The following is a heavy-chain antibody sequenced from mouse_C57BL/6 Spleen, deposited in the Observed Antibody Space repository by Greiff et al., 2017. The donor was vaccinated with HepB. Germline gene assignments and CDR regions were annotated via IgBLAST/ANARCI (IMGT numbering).Heavy chain of an antibody. CDR1: GFTFSSYT. CDR3: ARGYYYGSSFHWYFDV. D-gene: IGHD1-1*01. J-gene: IGHJ1*03. V-gene: IGHV5-9*01. Sequence: DVKLVESGGGLVKPGGSLKLSCAASGFTFSSYTMSWVRQTPEKRLEWVATISGGGGNTYYPDSVKGRFTISRDNAKNTLYLQMSSLRSEDTALYYCARGYYYGSSFHWYFDVWGTGTTVTVSS. CDR2: ISGGGGNT.